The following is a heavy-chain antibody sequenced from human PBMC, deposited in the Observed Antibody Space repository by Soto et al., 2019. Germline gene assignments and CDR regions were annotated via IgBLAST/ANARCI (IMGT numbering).Heavy chain of an antibody. Sequence: QVQLRESGPGMVRPSGTLSLTCAVSGTSISGTFWWTWVRQPPGKGLERIGVIYHSGSTKYNPSLKSRVTISVDKSNKQFSLELRAVADADTAVYYCATLPPRIVVVKTEIPTWGQGTLVTVSS. J-gene: IGHJ5*02. V-gene: IGHV4-4*02. CDR1: GTSISGTFW. CDR3: ATLPPRIVVVKTEIPT. CDR2: IYHSGST. D-gene: IGHD2-15*01.